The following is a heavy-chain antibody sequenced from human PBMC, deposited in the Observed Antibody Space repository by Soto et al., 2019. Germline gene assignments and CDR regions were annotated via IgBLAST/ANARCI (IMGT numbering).Heavy chain of an antibody. Sequence: GGSLRLSCAASGFPFSSYAMSWVRQAPGKVLEWVSLISGSGGSTYYAYSVKGRFTISRDNSNNTLYLQMNSLRAEDTAVYYCAKDSCGIVVVPSRSVSGGWFDTSVQGTLVTVS. D-gene: IGHD2-2*01. CDR2: ISGSGGST. CDR3: AKDSCGIVVVPSRSVSGGWFDT. V-gene: IGHV3-23*01. CDR1: GFPFSSYA. J-gene: IGHJ5*02.